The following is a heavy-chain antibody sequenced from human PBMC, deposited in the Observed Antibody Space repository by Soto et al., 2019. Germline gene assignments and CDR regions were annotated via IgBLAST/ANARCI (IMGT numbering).Heavy chain of an antibody. CDR2: ISGSGGST. V-gene: IGHV3-23*01. CDR3: ARELYQLLFH. J-gene: IGHJ4*02. CDR1: GFTFSSYA. D-gene: IGHD2-2*01. Sequence: GGTMRLSCAASGFTFSSYAMIWVRQAPGKGLEWVSAISGSGGSTYYADSVKGRFTISRDNSKNTLYLQMNSLRAEDTAVYYCARELYQLLFHWGQGTLVTVSS.